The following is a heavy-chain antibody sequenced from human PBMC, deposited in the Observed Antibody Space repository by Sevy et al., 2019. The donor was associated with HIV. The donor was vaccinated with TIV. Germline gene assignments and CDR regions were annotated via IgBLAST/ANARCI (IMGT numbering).Heavy chain of an antibody. V-gene: IGHV3-7*03. CDR1: GFTFSTYW. J-gene: IGHJ5*02. D-gene: IGHD6-19*01. CDR3: VADYSAGWAFGS. CDR2: MDQNGRVK. Sequence: GGSLRLSCAASGFTFSTYWMFWVRQPPGKGLEWVATMDQNGRVKHYVDSVKGRFFISRDNAQNSLYLLLNSLRPEDTAIYYCVADYSAGWAFGSWGQGALVTVSS.